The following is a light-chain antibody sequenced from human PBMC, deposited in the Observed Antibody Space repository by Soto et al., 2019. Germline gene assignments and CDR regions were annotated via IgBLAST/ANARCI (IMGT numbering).Light chain of an antibody. CDR1: SSDVGGYNY. J-gene: IGLJ1*01. Sequence: QSVLTQPPSASGSPGQSVTISCTGTSSDVGGYNYVSRYQQHPGKAPKLMIYEVNKRPSGVPDRFSGSKSGNTASLTVSGLQAEDEGDYYCSSHAGSKRVFGTGTKVTVL. CDR3: SSHAGSKRV. CDR2: EVN. V-gene: IGLV2-8*01.